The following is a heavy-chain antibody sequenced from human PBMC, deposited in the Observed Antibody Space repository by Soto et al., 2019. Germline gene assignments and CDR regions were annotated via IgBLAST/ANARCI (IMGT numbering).Heavy chain of an antibody. V-gene: IGHV4-59*08. CDR2: IYYSGST. Sequence: PSETLSLTCTVSGGSISRYYWSWIRQPPGKGLEWIGYIYYSGSTNYNPSLKSRVTISVDTSKNQFSLKLSSVTAADTAVYYCARQGWELCFXYWGLGTLVXVSS. D-gene: IGHD1-26*01. CDR1: GGSISRYY. CDR3: ARQGWELCFXY. J-gene: IGHJ4*02.